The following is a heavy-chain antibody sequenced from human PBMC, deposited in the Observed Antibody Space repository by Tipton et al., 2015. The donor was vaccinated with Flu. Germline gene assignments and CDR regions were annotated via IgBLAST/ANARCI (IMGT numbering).Heavy chain of an antibody. CDR2: IYSTGNT. Sequence: TLSLTCTVSGGSISSYHWSWIRQPPGKGLEWIGYIYSTGNTDYNPSLKSRVTMSLDTSKTQFSLKLSSVTAADTAIYYCARDDSSGPRYLQYWGQGALVTVSS. CDR3: ARDDSSGPRYLQY. J-gene: IGHJ1*01. CDR1: GGSISSYH. V-gene: IGHV4-59*01. D-gene: IGHD3-22*01.